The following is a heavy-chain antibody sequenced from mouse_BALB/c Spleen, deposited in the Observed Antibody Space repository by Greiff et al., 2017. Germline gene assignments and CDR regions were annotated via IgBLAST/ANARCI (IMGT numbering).Heavy chain of an antibody. V-gene: IGHV5-17*02. J-gene: IGHJ4*01. Sequence: EVKVVESGGGLVQPGGSRKLSCAASGFTFSSFGMHWVRQAPEKGLEWVAYISSGSSTIYYADTVKGRFTISRDNPKNTLFLQMTSLRSEDTAMYYCARLGYYIAMDYWGQGTSVTVSS. D-gene: IGHD2-3*01. CDR2: ISSGSSTI. CDR1: GFTFSSFG. CDR3: ARLGYYIAMDY.